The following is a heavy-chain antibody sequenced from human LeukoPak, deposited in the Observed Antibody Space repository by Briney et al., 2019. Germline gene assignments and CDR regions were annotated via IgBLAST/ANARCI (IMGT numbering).Heavy chain of an antibody. CDR1: AGSIRSTSYS. Sequence: SETLSLTCSVSAGSIRSTSYSWDWIRQSPGKGLEWIGTISSGGDTYYNPSLKSRLNLLVDTSKNQFSLELNSVTAADTAVYYCARVWFGESLWNAFDIWGQGTLVTVSS. CDR2: ISSGGDT. V-gene: IGHV4-39*07. D-gene: IGHD3-10*01. J-gene: IGHJ3*02. CDR3: ARVWFGESLWNAFDI.